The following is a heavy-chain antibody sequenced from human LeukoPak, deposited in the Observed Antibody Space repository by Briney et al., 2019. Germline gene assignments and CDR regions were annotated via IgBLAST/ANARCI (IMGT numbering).Heavy chain of an antibody. V-gene: IGHV3-15*01. CDR2: IKSKTDGGTT. Sequence: GGSLRLSCAASRITFSNAWMNWVRQAPGKGLEWVGRIKSKTDGGTTEYAAPVKGRFTISRDDSKNMLYLQMHSLKTEDTAVYYCAKDRRIQLWLGFDYWGQGTLVTVSS. J-gene: IGHJ4*02. CDR3: AKDRRIQLWLGFDY. D-gene: IGHD5-18*01. CDR1: RITFSNAW.